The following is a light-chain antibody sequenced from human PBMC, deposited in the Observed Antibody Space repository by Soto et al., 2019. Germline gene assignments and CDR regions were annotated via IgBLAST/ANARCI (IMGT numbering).Light chain of an antibody. J-gene: IGKJ4*01. Sequence: EIVMMQSPATLSVSPGEGATLSCRASQSIGRNLAWYHQKPGQAPRLLIYGASLRATGIPARFSGSGSGTEFTLTISSLQSEDFAVYSCQQYDTWPLTFGGGTKVEI. CDR3: QQYDTWPLT. CDR2: GAS. V-gene: IGKV3-15*01. CDR1: QSIGRN.